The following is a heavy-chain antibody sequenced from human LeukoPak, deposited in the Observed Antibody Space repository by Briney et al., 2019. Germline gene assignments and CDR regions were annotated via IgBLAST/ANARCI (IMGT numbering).Heavy chain of an antibody. V-gene: IGHV4-59*01. Sequence: SETLSLTCTVSGGSINSYYWSWIRQPPGKGLEWIGYIYYSGSTNYNPSLKSRVTISVDTSKNQFSLKMSSVTAADTAVYYCARGRGNSAGGSGYYFDYWGQGTLVTVSS. CDR1: GGSINSYY. D-gene: IGHD4-23*01. J-gene: IGHJ4*02. CDR3: ARGRGNSAGGSGYYFDY. CDR2: IYYSGST.